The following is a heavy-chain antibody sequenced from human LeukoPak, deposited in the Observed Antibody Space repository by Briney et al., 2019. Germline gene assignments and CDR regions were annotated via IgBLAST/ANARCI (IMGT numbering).Heavy chain of an antibody. Sequence: GGSLRLSCAASGLTFSSYWMSWVRQAPGKGLEWVANIKQDGSEKYYVDSVKGRFTISRDNAKNSLYLQMNSLRAEDTAVYYCARGGISVAQGWFDPWGQGTLVTVSS. D-gene: IGHD6-19*01. CDR1: GLTFSSYW. J-gene: IGHJ5*02. V-gene: IGHV3-7*04. CDR2: IKQDGSEK. CDR3: ARGGISVAQGWFDP.